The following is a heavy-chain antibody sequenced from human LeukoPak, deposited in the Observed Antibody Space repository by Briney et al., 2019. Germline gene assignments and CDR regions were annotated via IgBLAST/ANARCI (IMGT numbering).Heavy chain of an antibody. V-gene: IGHV3-23*01. Sequence: GGSLRLSCAASGFTFSSYAMNWVRQAPGKGLEWVSGISGSGDSTHYADSVKGRFTISRDNSKNTLYLQMNSLRVDDTAVYYCAKDITHRSRAFDIWGQGTMVTVSS. CDR1: GFTFSSYA. J-gene: IGHJ3*02. CDR2: ISGSGDST. D-gene: IGHD3-10*01. CDR3: AKDITHRSRAFDI.